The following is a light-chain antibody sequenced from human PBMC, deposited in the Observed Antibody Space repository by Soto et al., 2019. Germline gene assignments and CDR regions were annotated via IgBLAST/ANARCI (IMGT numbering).Light chain of an antibody. V-gene: IGLV2-14*01. CDR1: SSDVGGYNY. CDR3: SSYTSTSTLVV. CDR2: EVS. J-gene: IGLJ2*01. Sequence: QSVLTQPASVSGSPGQAITISCTGTSSDVGGYNYVSWYQHHPDKAPKLILYEVSSRPSGVSNRFSGSKSGNTASLTISGLQAEDEADYYCSSYTSTSTLVVFGGGTKL.